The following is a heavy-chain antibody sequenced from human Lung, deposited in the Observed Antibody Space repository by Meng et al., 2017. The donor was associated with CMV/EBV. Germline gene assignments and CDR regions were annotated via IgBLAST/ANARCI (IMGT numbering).Heavy chain of an antibody. CDR2: IQHAGSNK. V-gene: IGHV3-30*02. J-gene: IGHJ6*02. CDR3: AKEHLRDHRGVYRYYYGMDV. CDR1: RITFSHYG. Sequence: GGSLRLXCAASRITFSHYGMHWVRQAPGKGLEWVAFIQHAGSNKYYADTVKGRFSISRDNSGNTLYLEMNSLGSEDTAVYYCAKEHLRDHRGVYRYYYGMDVWXRGTXVTVSS. D-gene: IGHD3-10*01.